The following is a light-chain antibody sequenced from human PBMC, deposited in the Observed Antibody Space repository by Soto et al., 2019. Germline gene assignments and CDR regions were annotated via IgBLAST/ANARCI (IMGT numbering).Light chain of an antibody. Sequence: DLQMTQSPSTLSASVGDRVTITCRATQSISNSLAWYQQKPGKAPKLLIYKASSLESGVPSRFSGRGSGTEFTLTITSLQPDDFATYYCQQYNSYWMFGQGTKVEIK. CDR3: QQYNSYWM. CDR1: QSISNS. J-gene: IGKJ1*01. CDR2: KAS. V-gene: IGKV1-5*03.